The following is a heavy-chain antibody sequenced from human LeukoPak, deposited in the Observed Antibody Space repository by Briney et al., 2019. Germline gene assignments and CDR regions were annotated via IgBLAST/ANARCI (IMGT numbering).Heavy chain of an antibody. Sequence: PGGSLRLSCAASGFTFSSYEMNWVRQAPGKGPEWVSYISSSGSTIYYADSVKGRFTISRDNAKNSLYLQMNSLRAEDTAVYYCARSNVLLWFGELYPLDYWGQGTLVTVSS. CDR2: ISSSGSTI. V-gene: IGHV3-48*03. D-gene: IGHD3-10*01. J-gene: IGHJ4*02. CDR1: GFTFSSYE. CDR3: ARSNVLLWFGELYPLDY.